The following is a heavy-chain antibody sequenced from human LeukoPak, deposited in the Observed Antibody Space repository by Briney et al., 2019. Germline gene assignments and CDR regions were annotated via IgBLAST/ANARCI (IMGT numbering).Heavy chain of an antibody. CDR2: ISYDGSNK. CDR1: GFTFRSYG. J-gene: IGHJ4*02. Sequence: GGSLRLSCAASGFTFRSYGMHWVRQAPGKGLEWVAVISYDGSNKYYADSVKGRFTISRDNSKNTLYLQMNSLRAEDTAVYYCAKARDPHYYDQTAFDYWGQGTLVTVSS. D-gene: IGHD3-22*01. CDR3: AKARDPHYYDQTAFDY. V-gene: IGHV3-30*18.